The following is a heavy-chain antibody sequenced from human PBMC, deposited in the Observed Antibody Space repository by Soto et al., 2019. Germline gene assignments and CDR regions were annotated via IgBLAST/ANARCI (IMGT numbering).Heavy chain of an antibody. J-gene: IGHJ4*02. CDR3: ARAKSTVTTVDY. CDR1: GFTFSSYA. V-gene: IGHV3-64*01. Sequence: EVQLVESGGGLVQPGGSLRLSCAASGFTFSSYAMHWVRQAPGKGLEYVSAISSNGGSTYYANSVKGRFTISRDNSKNTLYLQMGSLIAEDMAVYYCARAKSTVTTVDYWGQGTLVTVSS. CDR2: ISSNGGST. D-gene: IGHD4-17*01.